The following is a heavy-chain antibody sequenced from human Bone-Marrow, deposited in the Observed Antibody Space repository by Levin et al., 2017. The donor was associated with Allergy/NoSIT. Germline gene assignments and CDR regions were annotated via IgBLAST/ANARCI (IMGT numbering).Heavy chain of an antibody. CDR2: ISNSGGST. D-gene: IGHD6-19*01. V-gene: IGHV3-23*01. J-gene: IGHJ4*02. CDR1: GFTFSNYA. CDR3: AKDRVAVSSGFLDY. Sequence: SCAASGFTFSNYAMSWVRQAPGKGLEWVSAISNSGGSTYYADSVKGRFTISRDNSKNTLYVQMNSLRAEDTAVYYCAKDRVAVSSGFLDYWGQGTLVTVSS.